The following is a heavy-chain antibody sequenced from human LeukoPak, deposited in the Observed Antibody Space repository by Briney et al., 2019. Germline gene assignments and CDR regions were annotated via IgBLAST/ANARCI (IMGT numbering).Heavy chain of an antibody. CDR3: TTGTVEGFSSGWYGDYFDS. D-gene: IGHD6-19*01. Sequence: PGGSLRLSCAASGFTFSNAWMNWVRQAPGTGLAWVGRIKTKTDGGVSDYATFVKGRFTISRDDSKNTLYLQMNSLQTEDTAVYFCTTGTVEGFSSGWYGDYFDSWGQGILVTVSS. CDR2: IKTKTDGGVS. CDR1: GFTFSNAW. J-gene: IGHJ4*02. V-gene: IGHV3-15*07.